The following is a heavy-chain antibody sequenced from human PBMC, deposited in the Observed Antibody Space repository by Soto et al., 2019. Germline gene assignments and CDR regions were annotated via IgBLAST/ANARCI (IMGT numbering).Heavy chain of an antibody. D-gene: IGHD2-15*01. CDR1: GFTFGDSY. CDR3: VRGGGGGLFDP. J-gene: IGHJ5*02. CDR2: ISPGSRYP. V-gene: IGHV3-11*06. Sequence: QVQLVESGGGLVPPGGSLRLSCAGSGFTFGDSYMSWIRQALGKGLEWLSYISPGSRYPAYADSVKGRFTISRDNAKRSLYLQMMSLTAEDTAIYYCVRGGGGGLFDPWGQGTMVTVSS.